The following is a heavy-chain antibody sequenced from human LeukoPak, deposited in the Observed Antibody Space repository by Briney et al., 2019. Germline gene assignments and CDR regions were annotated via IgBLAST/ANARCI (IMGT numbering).Heavy chain of an antibody. J-gene: IGHJ4*02. CDR3: ASQLGYGSGTYYNKLFDY. CDR1: GGSISSTSYS. V-gene: IGHV4-39*01. CDR2: IYYSGTT. Sequence: SETLSLTCTVSGGSISSTSYSWGWIRQPPGEGLEWIGSIYYSGTTYYNPSLKSRVTISLDTSQNQFSLRLISVTAADTAVYYCASQLGYGSGTYYNKLFDYWGQGTLHTVSS. D-gene: IGHD3-10*01.